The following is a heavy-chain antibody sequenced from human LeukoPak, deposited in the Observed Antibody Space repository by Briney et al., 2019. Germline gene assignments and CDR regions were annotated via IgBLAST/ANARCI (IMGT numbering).Heavy chain of an antibody. D-gene: IGHD3-22*01. CDR2: INSDGSTT. Sequence: GGSLRLSCAASGITFSTYWMHWVRQAPGKGLVWVSRINSDGSTTSYVDSVEGRFTIPRDNAKNTLYLQMNSLRAEDTAVYYCARAGTVVDYDPSDAFDVWGKGTMVTVSS. CDR3: ARAGTVVDYDPSDAFDV. V-gene: IGHV3-74*01. J-gene: IGHJ3*01. CDR1: GITFSTYW.